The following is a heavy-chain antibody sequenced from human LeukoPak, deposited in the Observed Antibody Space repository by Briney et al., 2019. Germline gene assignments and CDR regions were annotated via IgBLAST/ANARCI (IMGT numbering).Heavy chain of an antibody. V-gene: IGHV3-30*03. CDR2: ISYDGSKK. CDR3: ARVDTVMAYYFDL. Sequence: PGGSLRLSCAGPGITLSSYDMHWVRQAPGKGLEWVAVISYDGSKKYYADSVKGRFTISRHNSRNTLYLQMNSLRAEDTAVYYCARVDTVMAYYFDLWGQGTLVTVSS. D-gene: IGHD5-18*01. CDR1: GITLSSYD. J-gene: IGHJ4*02.